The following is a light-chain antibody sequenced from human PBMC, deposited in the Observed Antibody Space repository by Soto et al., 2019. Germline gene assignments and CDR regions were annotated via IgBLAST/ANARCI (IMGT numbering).Light chain of an antibody. Sequence: EIVMTQSPATLSVCPGERATLSCRASQSVSSSYLAWYQQKPGQAPRLLIYGASSRATGIPDRFSGSGSGRDFTLTISRLEPEDFAVYYCQQYGSSITFGQGTRLEIK. V-gene: IGKV3-20*01. J-gene: IGKJ5*01. CDR2: GAS. CDR3: QQYGSSIT. CDR1: QSVSSSY.